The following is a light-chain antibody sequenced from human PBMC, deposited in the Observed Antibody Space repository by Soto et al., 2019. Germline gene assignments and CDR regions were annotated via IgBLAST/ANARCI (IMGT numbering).Light chain of an antibody. CDR3: QQYGRSPWT. CDR1: QSVSSNY. V-gene: IGKV3-20*01. CDR2: GAS. Sequence: EIVLTQSPGTLSLSPGERATLSCRASQSVSSNYLAWYQQKPGQAPRLLIYGASNRATGIPDRVSGSGSGTDFTLTISRLEPEDFAVYYCQQYGRSPWTFGQGTKVDIK. J-gene: IGKJ1*01.